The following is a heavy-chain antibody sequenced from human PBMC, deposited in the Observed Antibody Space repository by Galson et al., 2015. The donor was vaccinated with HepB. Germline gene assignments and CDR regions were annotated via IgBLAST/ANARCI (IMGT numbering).Heavy chain of an antibody. V-gene: IGHV3-48*03. J-gene: IGHJ6*02. CDR3: ARGLTTVTVAYYYYGMDV. Sequence: SLRLSCAASGFTFSSYEMNWVRQAPGKGLEWVSYISSSGSTIYYADSVKGRFTISRDNAKNSLYLQMNSLRAEDTAVYYCARGLTTVTVAYYYYGMDVWGQGTTVTVSS. CDR1: GFTFSSYE. D-gene: IGHD4-17*01. CDR2: ISSSGSTI.